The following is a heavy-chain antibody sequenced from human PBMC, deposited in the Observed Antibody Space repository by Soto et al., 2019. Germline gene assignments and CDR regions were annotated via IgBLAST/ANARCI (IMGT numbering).Heavy chain of an antibody. J-gene: IGHJ1*01. CDR3: AKEGIVMAGTDFQP. V-gene: IGHV3-23*01. Sequence: GGSLRLSCAASGFTFSSYAMSWVRQAPGKGLEWVSASRGSGGSTYYADSVKCRFTISRDNSKKTLYLQMNNLSAEDTAVYDCAKEGIVMAGTDFQPWGPGTLVTVSS. CDR2: SRGSGGST. CDR1: GFTFSSYA. D-gene: IGHD6-19*01.